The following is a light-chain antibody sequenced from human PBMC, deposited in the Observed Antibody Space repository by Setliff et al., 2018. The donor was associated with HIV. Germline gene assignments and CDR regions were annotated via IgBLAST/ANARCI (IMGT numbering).Light chain of an antibody. V-gene: IGLV2-14*02. CDR2: EVN. CDR1: SSDVGSYNL. CDR3: SSYTISSPYV. Sequence: QSALTQPASVSGSPGQSITMSCTGTSSDVGSYNLVSWYQQHPGKAPKLMLYEVNKRPSGVSNRFSGSKSGNTASLTISGLQAEDEADYYCSSYTISSPYVFGTGTRSPS. J-gene: IGLJ1*01.